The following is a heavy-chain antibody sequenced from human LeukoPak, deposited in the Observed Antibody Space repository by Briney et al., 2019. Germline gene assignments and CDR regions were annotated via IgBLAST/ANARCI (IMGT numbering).Heavy chain of an antibody. D-gene: IGHD5-18*01. Sequence: GGSLRLSCAASGFTFSNYEMNWVRQAPGKGLEWVSYTSSSGGVIYYADSVKGRFTISRDNAKNSLFLQMNSLRVEDTAVCYCARETDTAMISDAFDIWGQGTKVTVSS. CDR3: ARETDTAMISDAFDI. CDR1: GFTFSNYE. J-gene: IGHJ3*02. CDR2: TSSSGGVI. V-gene: IGHV3-48*03.